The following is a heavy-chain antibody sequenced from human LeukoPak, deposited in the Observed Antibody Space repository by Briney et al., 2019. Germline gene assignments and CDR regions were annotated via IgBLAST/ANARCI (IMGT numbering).Heavy chain of an antibody. CDR3: ARDSLTLSLNGMDV. J-gene: IGHJ6*02. CDR1: GFTFSSYA. Sequence: GGSLRLSCAASGFTFSSYAMHWVRQAPGKGLEYVSAISINGGSTYYANSVKGRFTISRDNSKNTLYLQMGSLRAEDMAVYYCARDSLTLSLNGMDVWGQGTTVTVSS. V-gene: IGHV3-64*01. CDR2: ISINGGST. D-gene: IGHD1-14*01.